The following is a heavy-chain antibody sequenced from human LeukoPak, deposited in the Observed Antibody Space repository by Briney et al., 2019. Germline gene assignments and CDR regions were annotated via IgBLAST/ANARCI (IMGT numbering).Heavy chain of an antibody. CDR1: GFTFSSYS. CDR3: ARQGDSSGWYNWFDP. Sequence: PGGSLRLSCAASGFTFSSYSMNWVRQAPGKGLEWVSYISSSSSYTNYADSVKGRFTISRDNAKNSLYLQMNSLRAEDTAVYYCARQGDSSGWYNWFDPWGQGTLVTVSS. V-gene: IGHV3-21*05. D-gene: IGHD6-19*01. CDR2: ISSSSSYT. J-gene: IGHJ5*02.